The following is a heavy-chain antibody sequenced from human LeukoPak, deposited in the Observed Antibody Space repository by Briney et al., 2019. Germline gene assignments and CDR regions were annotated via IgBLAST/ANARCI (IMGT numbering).Heavy chain of an antibody. J-gene: IGHJ4*02. CDR3: AKGGSNGWAPIDY. Sequence: GASVKVSCKASGYTFTDYYMHSVRQAPGQRLEWMGWISPSSGDTRHAQRFQDRVTMTRDTPVSTAYMELTRLQSDDTAVYYCAKGGSNGWAPIDYWGQGTLVTVSS. D-gene: IGHD6-19*01. V-gene: IGHV1-2*02. CDR2: ISPSSGDT. CDR1: GYTFTDYY.